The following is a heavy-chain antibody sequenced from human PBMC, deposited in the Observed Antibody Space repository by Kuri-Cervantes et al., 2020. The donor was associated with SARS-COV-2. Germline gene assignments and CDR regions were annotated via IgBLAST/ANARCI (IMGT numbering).Heavy chain of an antibody. CDR1: GYTFTGYY. J-gene: IGHJ4*02. D-gene: IGHD2-8*01. V-gene: IGHV1-69*13. CDR3: ARDCSGTDCNVIVYALSD. CDR2: IIPMFGTA. Sequence: SVKVSCKASGYTFTGYYMHWVRQAPGQGLEWMGGIIPMFGTADYAQKFQGRVTITADESTSTVYMELTSLRSDDTAMYYCARDCSGTDCNVIVYALSDWGQGTLVTVSS.